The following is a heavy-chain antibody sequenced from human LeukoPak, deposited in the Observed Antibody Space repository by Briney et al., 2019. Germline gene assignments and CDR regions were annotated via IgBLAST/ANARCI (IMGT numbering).Heavy chain of an antibody. J-gene: IGHJ5*02. CDR2: IYYSGST. Sequence: PSETLSLACTVSGGSISSYYWSWIRQPPGKGLEWIGYIYYSGSTNYNPSLKSRVTISVDTSKNQFSLKLSSVTAADTAVYYCARRVDILTGYGWFDPWGQGTLVTVSS. CDR3: ARRVDILTGYGWFDP. V-gene: IGHV4-59*08. CDR1: GGSISSYY. D-gene: IGHD3-9*01.